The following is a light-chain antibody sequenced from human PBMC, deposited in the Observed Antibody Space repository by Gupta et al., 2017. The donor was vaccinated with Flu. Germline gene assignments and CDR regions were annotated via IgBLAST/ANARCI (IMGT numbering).Light chain of an antibody. CDR3: AAWDDSLHWF. CDR2: KND. V-gene: IGLV1-44*01. CDR1: SSNIGRHP. J-gene: IGLJ2*01. Sequence: QSVLTQPPSASGTPGQRVTISCFGSSSNIGRHPVYWYQQFPAAAPKLLISKNDQRPSGVPDRFSGSKSDNTASLAISGLQSEDEAHYYCAAWDDSLHWFFGGGTKLTVL.